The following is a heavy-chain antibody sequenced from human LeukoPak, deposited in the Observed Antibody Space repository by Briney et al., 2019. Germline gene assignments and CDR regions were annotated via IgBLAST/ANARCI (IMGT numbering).Heavy chain of an antibody. CDR2: INSISGTI. Sequence: GGSLRLSCAASGFTFSSYSMNWVRQAPGKGLEWVSYINSISGTINNADSVKGRFTISWDNARNSLFLQMNSLRAEDTAVYYCERDHNYAFDYGGQGTLATVSS. J-gene: IGHJ4*02. V-gene: IGHV3-48*01. CDR3: ERDHNYAFDY. D-gene: IGHD5-18*01. CDR1: GFTFSSYS.